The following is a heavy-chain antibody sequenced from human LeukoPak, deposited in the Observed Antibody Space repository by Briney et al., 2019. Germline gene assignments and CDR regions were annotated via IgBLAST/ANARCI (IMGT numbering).Heavy chain of an antibody. Sequence: ASVKVSCKASGYTFTSYAMNWVRQAPGQGLEWMGWIITNTGNPTYAQGFPGRFVSSLDTSVSTAYLQISSLKAEDTAVYYCARGGSPYYDILTGYYNGLVAGDYWGQGTLVTVSS. D-gene: IGHD3-9*01. CDR3: ARGGSPYYDILTGYYNGLVAGDY. CDR1: GYTFTSYA. V-gene: IGHV7-4-1*02. J-gene: IGHJ4*02. CDR2: IITNTGNP.